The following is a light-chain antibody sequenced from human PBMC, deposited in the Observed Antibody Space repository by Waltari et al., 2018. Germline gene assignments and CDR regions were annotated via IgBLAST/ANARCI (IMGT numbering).Light chain of an antibody. CDR1: IYHIGINT. CDR2: STT. J-gene: IGLJ3*02. CDR3: GAWDDGVKEWV. Sequence: QSVLIQPPSASGTPGRRVTISCSGTIYHIGINTVNWYQQFQGSAPKLLLFSTTQRPSGVPVRFAASKSGTSASLAINGRRAADEADYYCGAWDDGVKEWVFGGGTKLTVL. V-gene: IGLV1-44*01.